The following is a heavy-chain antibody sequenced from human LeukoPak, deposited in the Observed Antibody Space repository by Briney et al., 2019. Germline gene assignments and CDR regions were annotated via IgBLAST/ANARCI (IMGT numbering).Heavy chain of an antibody. J-gene: IGHJ4*02. CDR3: ARKTDIVATIDY. CDR2: ISYDGSNK. D-gene: IGHD5-12*01. Sequence: GASLRLSCAASGFTFSSYGMHWVRQAPGKGLEWVAVISYDGSNKYYADSVKGRFTISRDNSKNTLYLQMNSLRAEDTAVYYCARKTDIVATIDYWGQGTLVTVSS. V-gene: IGHV3-30*03. CDR1: GFTFSSYG.